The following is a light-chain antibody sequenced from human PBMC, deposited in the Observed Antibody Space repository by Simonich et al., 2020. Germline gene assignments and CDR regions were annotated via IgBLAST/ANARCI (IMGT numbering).Light chain of an antibody. CDR2: EGS. Sequence: QSALTQPASVSGSPGQSITISCTGTSSDVGSYNLVSWYQQHPGKAPKLMIYEGSSRPSGVSNRFSVSKSGNTASLTISGLQAEDEADYYCCSYAGSSTLVFGGGTKLTVL. V-gene: IGLV2-23*01. CDR1: SSDVGSYNL. CDR3: CSYAGSSTLV. J-gene: IGLJ3*02.